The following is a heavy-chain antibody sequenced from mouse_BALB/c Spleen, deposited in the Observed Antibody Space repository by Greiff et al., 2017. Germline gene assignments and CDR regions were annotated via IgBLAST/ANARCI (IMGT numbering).Heavy chain of an antibody. V-gene: IGHV5-6*02. CDR2: ISSGGSYT. D-gene: IGHD1-1*01. CDR1: GFTFSSYG. J-gene: IGHJ4*01. CDR3: ARYYYGSMDY. Sequence: DVKLQESGGDLVKPGGSLKLSCAASGFTFSSYGMSWVRQTPDKRLEWVATISSGGSYTYYPDSVKGRFTISRDNAKNTLYLQMSSLKSEDTAMYYCARYYYGSMDYWGQGTSVTVSS.